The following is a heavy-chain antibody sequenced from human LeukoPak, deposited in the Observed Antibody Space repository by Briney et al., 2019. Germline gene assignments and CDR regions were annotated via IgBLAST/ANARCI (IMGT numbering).Heavy chain of an antibody. Sequence: ASVKVSCKASGYTFTSYGISWVRQAPGQGLEWMGWISAYNGNTNYAQKLQGRVTMTTDTSTSTAYMELRSLRSDDTAVYYCARVAILWFGELFSYFDYWGQGTQVTVSS. J-gene: IGHJ4*02. CDR1: GYTFTSYG. V-gene: IGHV1-18*01. CDR2: ISAYNGNT. CDR3: ARVAILWFGELFSYFDY. D-gene: IGHD3-10*01.